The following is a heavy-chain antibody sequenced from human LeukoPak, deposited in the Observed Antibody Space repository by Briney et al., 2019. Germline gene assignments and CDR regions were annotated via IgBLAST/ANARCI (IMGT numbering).Heavy chain of an antibody. CDR3: AREIVTTVTPNWFDP. J-gene: IGHJ5*02. CDR1: GGSISSGSYY. CDR2: IYYSGST. D-gene: IGHD4-17*01. V-gene: IGHV4-39*07. Sequence: SETLSLTCTVSGGSISSGSYYWSWIRQPAGKGLEWIGSIYYSGSTYYNPSLKSRVTISVDTSKNQFSLKLSSVTAADTAVYYCAREIVTTVTPNWFDPWGQGTLVTVSS.